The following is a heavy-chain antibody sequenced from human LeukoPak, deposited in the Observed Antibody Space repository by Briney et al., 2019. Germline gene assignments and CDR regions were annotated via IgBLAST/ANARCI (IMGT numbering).Heavy chain of an antibody. Sequence: GGSLRLSCAASGFIFSTYSMNWVRQAPGKGLEWVSSISSSTSYIYYADSVKGRFTISRDNAKNSLYLQMNSLRPEDTAVYYCARDDLWGVTTVHWGQGTLVTVSS. D-gene: IGHD4-17*01. CDR3: ARDDLWGVTTVH. CDR2: ISSSTSYI. CDR1: GFIFSTYS. J-gene: IGHJ4*02. V-gene: IGHV3-21*01.